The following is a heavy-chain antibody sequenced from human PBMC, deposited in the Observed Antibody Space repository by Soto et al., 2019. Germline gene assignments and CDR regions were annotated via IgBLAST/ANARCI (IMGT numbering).Heavy chain of an antibody. D-gene: IGHD3-10*01. Sequence: EVQLVESGGGLIQPGGSLRLSCAASGFTVSNNYMSWVRQAPGKGLEWVSVIYSGGSTYYADSVKGRFTISRDNSKNALYLKMNSLRAEDTAVYYCARGRRFGVGALDIWGQGTMVTVSS. J-gene: IGHJ3*02. CDR1: GFTVSNNY. CDR3: ARGRRFGVGALDI. V-gene: IGHV3-53*01. CDR2: IYSGGST.